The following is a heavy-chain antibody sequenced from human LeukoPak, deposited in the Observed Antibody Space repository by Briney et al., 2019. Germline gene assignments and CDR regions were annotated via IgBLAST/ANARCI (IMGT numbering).Heavy chain of an antibody. D-gene: IGHD2/OR15-2a*01. Sequence: SETLSLTCAVSGGSISNYYWSWLRQSPGKGLEWIGHIYYSGSTNYNPSLRSRVTMSVDVSKNQFSLDLTSVTAADTAVYYCARHDPVGHFLRGMDVWGQGTTVTVSS. CDR2: IYYSGST. CDR1: GGSISNYY. V-gene: IGHV4-59*08. J-gene: IGHJ6*02. CDR3: ARHDPVGHFLRGMDV.